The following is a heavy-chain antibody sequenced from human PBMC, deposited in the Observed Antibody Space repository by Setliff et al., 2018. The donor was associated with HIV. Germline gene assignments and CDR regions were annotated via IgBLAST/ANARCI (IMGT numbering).Heavy chain of an antibody. J-gene: IGHJ4*02. CDR1: GGSLSDDY. Sequence: LSLTCAVYGGSLSDDYWSWIRQPPGKGLEWIGEINHRGLSNFNPSLKSRVSISVDTPRNQFSLRLTSVTAADTAVYYCARGGGFWSGQLDYWGQGTLVTVSS. D-gene: IGHD3-3*01. CDR2: INHRGLS. V-gene: IGHV4-34*01. CDR3: ARGGGFWSGQLDY.